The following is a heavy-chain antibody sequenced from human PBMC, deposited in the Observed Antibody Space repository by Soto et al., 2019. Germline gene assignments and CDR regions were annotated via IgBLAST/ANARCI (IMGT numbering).Heavy chain of an antibody. CDR1: GFTFSSYG. Sequence: GGSMRLSCAASGFTFSSYGMHWVRQAPGKGLEWVAVIWYDGSNKYYADSVKGRFTISRGNSKNTLYLQMNSLRAEDTAVYYCAREYYDSSGSVGFDPWGQGTLVTVSS. CDR3: AREYYDSSGSVGFDP. CDR2: IWYDGSNK. V-gene: IGHV3-33*01. D-gene: IGHD3-22*01. J-gene: IGHJ5*02.